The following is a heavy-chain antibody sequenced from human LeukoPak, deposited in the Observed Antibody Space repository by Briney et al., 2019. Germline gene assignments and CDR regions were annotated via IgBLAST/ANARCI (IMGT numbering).Heavy chain of an antibody. CDR3: ARQIAYYDFWSGYFFDY. CDR2: IYYSGST. Sequence: SETLSLTCTVSGGSISSSSYYWGWIRQAPGKGLEWIGSIYYSGSTYYNPSLKSRVTISVDTSKNQFSLKLSSVTAADTAVYYCARQIAYYDFWSGYFFDYWGQGTLVTVSS. V-gene: IGHV4-39*01. D-gene: IGHD3-3*01. CDR1: GGSISSSSYY. J-gene: IGHJ4*02.